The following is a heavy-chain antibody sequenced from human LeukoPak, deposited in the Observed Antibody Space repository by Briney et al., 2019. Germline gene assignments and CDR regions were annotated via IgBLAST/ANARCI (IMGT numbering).Heavy chain of an antibody. CDR1: GFTVSSNY. J-gene: IGHJ5*02. CDR3: TTNSAGP. V-gene: IGHV3-15*01. CDR2: IKSKIDGGTT. Sequence: GGSLRLSCAASGFTVSSNYMSWVRQAPGKGLEWVGRIKSKIDGGTTDYAAPVKGRFIISRDDSKNTLYLQMSSLRTEDTAVYYCTTNSAGPWGQGTLVTVSS. D-gene: IGHD4-11*01.